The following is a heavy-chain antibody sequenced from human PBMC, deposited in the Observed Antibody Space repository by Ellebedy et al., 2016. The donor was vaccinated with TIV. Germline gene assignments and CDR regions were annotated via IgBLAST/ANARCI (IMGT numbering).Heavy chain of an antibody. J-gene: IGHJ6*02. CDR2: ISWDGGST. D-gene: IGHD6-13*01. CDR3: AKDLRAAAVGHYYYGMDV. V-gene: IGHV3-43*01. Sequence: GGSLRLSXAASGFTFDDYTMHWVRQAPGKGLEWVSLISWDGGSTYYADSVKGRFTISRDNSKNSLYLQMNSLRTEDTALYYCAKDLRAAAVGHYYYGMDVWGQGTTVTVSS. CDR1: GFTFDDYT.